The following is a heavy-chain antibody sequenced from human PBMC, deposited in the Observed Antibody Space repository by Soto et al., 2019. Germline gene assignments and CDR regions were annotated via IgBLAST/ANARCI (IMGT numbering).Heavy chain of an antibody. J-gene: IGHJ6*03. V-gene: IGHV3-74*01. CDR3: ARGAGGESSGWAYYYYYMDV. CDR1: GFTFSSYW. D-gene: IGHD6-19*01. CDR2: INSDGSST. Sequence: GGSLRLSCAASGFTFSSYWMHWVRQAPGKGLVWVSRINSDGSSTSYADSVKGRFTISRDNAKNTLYLQMNSLRAEDTAVYYCARGAGGESSGWAYYYYYMDVWGKGTTVTVSS.